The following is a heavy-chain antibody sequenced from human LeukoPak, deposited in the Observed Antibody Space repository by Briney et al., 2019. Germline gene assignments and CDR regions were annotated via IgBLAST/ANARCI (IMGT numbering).Heavy chain of an antibody. CDR1: GGSISSGGYY. J-gene: IGHJ4*02. Sequence: PSETLSLTCTVPGGSISSGGYYWSWIRQHPGKGLEWIGYIYYSGSTYYNPSLKSRVTISVDTSKNQFSLKLSSVTAADTAVYYCARVYYYDSSGFESWGQGTLVTVSS. CDR3: ARVYYYDSSGFES. V-gene: IGHV4-31*03. D-gene: IGHD3-22*01. CDR2: IYYSGST.